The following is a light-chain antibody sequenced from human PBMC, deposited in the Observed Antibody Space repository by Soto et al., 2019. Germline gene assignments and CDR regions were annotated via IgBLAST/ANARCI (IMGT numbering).Light chain of an antibody. Sequence: EIVLTQSPGTLSLSPGDRATISCRASQSVSTYLAWYQQQPGQAPRLLIYGASSRATGIPDRFSGSGSGTDFIRTISRLEPEDYAVYYCQKYGRTFGGGTKVEIK. J-gene: IGKJ4*01. V-gene: IGKV3-20*01. CDR2: GAS. CDR3: QKYGRT. CDR1: QSVSTY.